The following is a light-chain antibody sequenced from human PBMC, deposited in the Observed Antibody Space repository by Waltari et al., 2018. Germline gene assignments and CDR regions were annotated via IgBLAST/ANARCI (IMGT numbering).Light chain of an antibody. CDR3: AAWDDSLNGRV. CDR2: SNN. Sequence: QSVLTQPPSASGTPGQRVTISCSGSSSNIGSNTVNWYQQLPGTAPKLLIYSNNQRPSGGPDRFAGSKSGTSASLAISGLQSEDEADYYCAAWDDSLNGRVFGGGTKLTVL. V-gene: IGLV1-44*01. J-gene: IGLJ3*02. CDR1: SSNIGSNT.